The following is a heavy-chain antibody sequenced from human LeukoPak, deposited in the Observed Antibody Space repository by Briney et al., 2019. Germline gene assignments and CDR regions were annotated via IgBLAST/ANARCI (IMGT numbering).Heavy chain of an antibody. CDR3: ARTTILDY. Sequence: QSGGSLRLSCAASGFTFSSFHKTWVRQAPGKGLEWVATIKQDGSDKHYVDSVKGRFIISRDNAKNSLYLRMNSLRAEDTAVYYCARTTILDYWGQGTLVTVSS. CDR2: IKQDGSDK. J-gene: IGHJ4*02. D-gene: IGHD4-17*01. CDR1: GFTFSSFH. V-gene: IGHV3-7*01.